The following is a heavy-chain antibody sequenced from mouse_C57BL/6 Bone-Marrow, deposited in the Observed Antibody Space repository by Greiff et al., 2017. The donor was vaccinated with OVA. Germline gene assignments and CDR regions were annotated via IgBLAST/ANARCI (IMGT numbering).Heavy chain of an antibody. J-gene: IGHJ1*03. D-gene: IGHD1-1*01. Sequence: EVNVVESGGGLVQPGGSLKLSCAASGFTFSDYYMYWVRQTPEKRLEWVAYISNGGGSTYYPDTVKGRFTISRDNAKNTLYLQMSRLKSEDTAMYYCARQYYYGSSYWYFDVWGTGTTVTVSS. CDR3: ARQYYYGSSYWYFDV. V-gene: IGHV5-12*01. CDR2: ISNGGGST. CDR1: GFTFSDYY.